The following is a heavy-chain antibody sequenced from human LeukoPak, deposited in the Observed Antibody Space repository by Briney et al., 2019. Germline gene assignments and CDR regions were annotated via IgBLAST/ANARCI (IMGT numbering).Heavy chain of an antibody. D-gene: IGHD1-7*01. CDR2: ISAYNGNT. CDR3: ARNYGEDYYYYYGMDV. J-gene: IGHJ6*02. Sequence: ASVKVSCKASGDTFMSHDFNWVRQATGQGLEWMGWISAYNGNTNYAQKLQGRVTMTTDTSTSTAYMELRSLRSDDTAVYYCARNYGEDYYYYYGMDVWGQGTTVTVSS. V-gene: IGHV1-18*01. CDR1: GDTFMSHD.